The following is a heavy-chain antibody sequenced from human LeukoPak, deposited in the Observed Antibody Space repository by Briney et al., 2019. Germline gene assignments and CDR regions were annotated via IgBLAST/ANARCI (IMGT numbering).Heavy chain of an antibody. D-gene: IGHD1-26*01. Sequence: PGGSLRLSCAASGFTVSSNFMSWVRQAPGKGLERVANIKQDGSEKYYMDSVKGRFTISRDSAKNSVYLQMNSLRVEDTAVYYCARDKSVGATPLDYWGQGILVTVSS. CDR1: GFTVSSNF. CDR2: IKQDGSEK. V-gene: IGHV3-7*05. J-gene: IGHJ4*02. CDR3: ARDKSVGATPLDY.